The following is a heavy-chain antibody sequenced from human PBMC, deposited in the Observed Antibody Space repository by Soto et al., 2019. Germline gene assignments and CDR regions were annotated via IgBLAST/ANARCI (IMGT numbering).Heavy chain of an antibody. CDR3: AREGGYAPFAY. V-gene: IGHV4-30-2*01. CDR1: GASIPYGGYS. D-gene: IGHD5-12*01. CDR2: ISHLENT. Sequence: QLQLHQSGSGVVKASQTLSLTCTFSGASIPYGGYSWSWIRQPPGKGLGWIGYISHLENTFYNPSFQVQLTLSIDRGRIKFPLKLASMPAAETAVYFCAREGGYAPFAYWGREPWSPSPQ. J-gene: IGHJ4*02.